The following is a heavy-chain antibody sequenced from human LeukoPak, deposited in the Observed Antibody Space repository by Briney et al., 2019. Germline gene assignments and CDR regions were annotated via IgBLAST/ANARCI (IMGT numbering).Heavy chain of an antibody. CDR2: ISWNSGSI. D-gene: IGHD6-13*01. CDR3: AKGSYSATWYYFDY. J-gene: IGHJ4*02. V-gene: IGHV3-9*01. CDR1: GFTFDDYA. Sequence: PSRSPRLSCAASGFTFDDYAMHWVRQAPGKGLEWVSGISWNSGSIGYADSVKGRFTISRDNAKNSLYLQMNSLRAEDTALYYCAKGSYSATWYYFDYWGQGTLVTVSS.